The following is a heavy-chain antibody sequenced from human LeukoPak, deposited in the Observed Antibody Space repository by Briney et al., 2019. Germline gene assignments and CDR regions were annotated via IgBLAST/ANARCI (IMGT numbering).Heavy chain of an antibody. CDR2: ISSSSSYT. V-gene: IGHV3-11*06. CDR1: GFTFSDYY. D-gene: IGHD3-10*01. CDR3: ARDLKGSGVFDY. Sequence: GGSLRLSCAVFGFTFSDYYMSWIRQASGKGLEWVSYISSSSSYTNYADSVKGRFTISRDNAMNSLYLQMNSLRAEDTAVYYCARDLKGSGVFDYWGQGTLVTVSS. J-gene: IGHJ4*02.